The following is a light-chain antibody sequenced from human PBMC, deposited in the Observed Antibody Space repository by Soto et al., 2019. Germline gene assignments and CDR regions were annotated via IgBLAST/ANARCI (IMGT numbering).Light chain of an antibody. J-gene: IGKJ2*01. CDR3: QQSDSTPRT. Sequence: DIQMTQSPSSLSASVGDRVTITSRARQSISSCLNWYQQKPGKAPKLQIYAASSLQIAVPSRFSGSGYGADFTLTNSRLQPDDFASYYCQQSDSTPRTVGRGTEMEFK. V-gene: IGKV1-39*01. CDR1: QSISSC. CDR2: AAS.